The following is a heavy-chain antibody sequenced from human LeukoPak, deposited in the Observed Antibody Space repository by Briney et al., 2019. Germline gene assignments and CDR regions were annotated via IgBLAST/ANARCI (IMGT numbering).Heavy chain of an antibody. CDR1: GFTFSSYG. J-gene: IGHJ4*02. V-gene: IGHV3-30*03. CDR3: AVKRGYSYGFFDY. D-gene: IGHD5-18*01. CDR2: ISFDGSNK. Sequence: TGGSLRLSCAASGFTFSSYGLQWVRQAPGKGLEWVAVISFDGSNKYYADSVKGRFTISRDNSKNTLYLQMHSLRAEDTAVYYCAVKRGYSYGFFDYWGQGTLVTVSS.